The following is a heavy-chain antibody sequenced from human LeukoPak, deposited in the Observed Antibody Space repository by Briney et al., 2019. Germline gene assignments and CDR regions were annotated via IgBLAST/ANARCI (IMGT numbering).Heavy chain of an antibody. Sequence: SETLSLTCAVYGXSFSGYYWSWIRQPPGKGLEWIGEINHSGSTNYNPSLKSRVTISVDTSKNQFSLKLSSVTAADTAVYYCARVPSLLWFGELAGAFDIWGQGTMVTVSS. CDR1: GXSFSGYY. CDR2: INHSGST. D-gene: IGHD3-10*01. V-gene: IGHV4-34*01. CDR3: ARVPSLLWFGELAGAFDI. J-gene: IGHJ3*02.